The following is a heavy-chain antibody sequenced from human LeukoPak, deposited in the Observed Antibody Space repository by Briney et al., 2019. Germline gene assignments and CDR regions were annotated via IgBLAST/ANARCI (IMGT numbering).Heavy chain of an antibody. Sequence: GASVKVSCKASGYTFTSYYMHWVRQAPGQGLEWMGWINPNSGGTNYAQKFQGRVTMTRDTSISTAYMELSRLRSDDTAVYYCARAEGYYDFWSGYPNWGQGTLVTVSS. CDR3: ARAEGYYDFWSGYPN. J-gene: IGHJ4*02. V-gene: IGHV1-2*02. CDR2: INPNSGGT. CDR1: GYTFTSYY. D-gene: IGHD3-3*01.